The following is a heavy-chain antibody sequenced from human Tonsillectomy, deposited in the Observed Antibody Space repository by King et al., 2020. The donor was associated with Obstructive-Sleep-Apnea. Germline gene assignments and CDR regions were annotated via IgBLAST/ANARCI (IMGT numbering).Heavy chain of an antibody. CDR3: ARLRGIVAGGSSLDYWGQGSCLDY. D-gene: IGHD6-13*01. CDR2: ISAHNGYT. V-gene: IGHV1-18*01. CDR1: GYTFSTYG. Sequence: VQLVQSGDEMRKPGASVKVSCKASGYTFSTYGITWVRQAPGQGLEWMGWISAHNGYTDYAQKLQGRVTMTTETSTSTAYMELRSLRSDDTAVYYCARLRGIVAGGSSLDYWGQGSCLDYWGQGTLVTVSS. J-gene: IGHJ4*02.